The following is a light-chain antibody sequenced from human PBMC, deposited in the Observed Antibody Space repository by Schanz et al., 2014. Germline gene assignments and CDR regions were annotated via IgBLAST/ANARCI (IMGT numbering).Light chain of an antibody. J-gene: IGLJ3*02. CDR3: QSYDSSLSSLV. CDR2: SNN. CDR1: TSNIGSNY. Sequence: QSVLTQPPSASATPGQRVTISCSGSTSNIGSNYVYWYQQLPGTAPKLLIYSNNERPSGVPDRFSGSKSATSASLAISGLRSEDEADYYCQSYDSSLSSLVLGGGTKLTVL. V-gene: IGLV1-47*02.